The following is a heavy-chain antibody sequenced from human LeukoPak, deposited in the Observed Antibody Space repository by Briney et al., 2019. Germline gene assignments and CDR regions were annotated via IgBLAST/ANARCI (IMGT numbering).Heavy chain of an antibody. D-gene: IGHD5-12*01. CDR1: GFTFDDYA. J-gene: IGHJ4*02. CDR2: ISWDGGST. CDR3: AKGGGYDSYILGWPVDY. Sequence: GGSLRLXCAASGFTFDDYAMHWVRRAPGKGLEWVSLISWDGGSTYYADPVKGRFTISRDNSKNSLYLQMNSLRAEDTALYYCAKGGGYDSYILGWPVDYWGQGTLVTVSS. V-gene: IGHV3-43D*04.